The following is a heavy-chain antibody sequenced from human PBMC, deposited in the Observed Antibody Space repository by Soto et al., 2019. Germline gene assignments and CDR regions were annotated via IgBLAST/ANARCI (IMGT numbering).Heavy chain of an antibody. CDR3: AREYTYGSNFFDC. J-gene: IGHJ4*02. V-gene: IGHV4-31*03. CDR1: GGSISSSAYY. Sequence: QVQLQESGPGLVKPSQTLSLTCTVSGGSISSSAYYWSWNRQHPGKGLEWIGYISHSGSTYYNPSRKSRVIISVDTSKSQCSLSLTSVTAADTAVYYCAREYTYGSNFFDCWGQGALVTVSS. CDR2: ISHSGST. D-gene: IGHD5-18*01.